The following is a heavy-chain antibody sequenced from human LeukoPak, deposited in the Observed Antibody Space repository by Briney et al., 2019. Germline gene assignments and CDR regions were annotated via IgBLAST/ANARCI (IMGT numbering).Heavy chain of an antibody. D-gene: IGHD3-10*02. Sequence: SETLSLTCNVSLGSISSYSWTWIRQPAGKGLEWIGRIYNSGSTNYDPSLESRVTMSVDTSKKQLSLKLSSVTAADTAVYYCARDAVGMLGVWYFDLWGRGTLVTVSS. V-gene: IGHV4-4*07. CDR1: LGSISSYS. CDR2: IYNSGST. J-gene: IGHJ2*01. CDR3: ARDAVGMLGVWYFDL.